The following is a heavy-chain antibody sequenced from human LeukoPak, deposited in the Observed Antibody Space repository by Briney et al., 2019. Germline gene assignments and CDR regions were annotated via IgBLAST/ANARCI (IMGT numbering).Heavy chain of an antibody. CDR2: IYYSGST. J-gene: IGHJ5*02. CDR1: GGSISSGGYY. V-gene: IGHV4-31*03. CDR3: ARGAAAARGWFDP. Sequence: SETLSLTCTVSGGSISSGGYYWSWIRRHPGKGLEWIGYIYYSGSTYYNPSLKSRVTISVDTSKNQFSLKQCSVTAADPAVVYCARGAAAARGWFDPWGQGTLVTVSS. D-gene: IGHD6-13*01.